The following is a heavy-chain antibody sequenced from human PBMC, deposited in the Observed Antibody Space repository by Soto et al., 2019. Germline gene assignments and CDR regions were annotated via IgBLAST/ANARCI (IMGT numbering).Heavy chain of an antibody. J-gene: IGHJ4*02. Sequence: GASVKVSCKASGGTFNSYTISWVRQAPGQGLEWMGRIIPILGIANYAQKFQGRVTITADKSTSTAYMELSSLRSEDTAVYYCAGNLLGGHLVRGGGSNYFDYWGQGTLVTVSS. CDR1: GGTFNSYT. CDR2: IIPILGIA. CDR3: AGNLLGGHLVRGGGSNYFDY. D-gene: IGHD6-13*01. V-gene: IGHV1-69*02.